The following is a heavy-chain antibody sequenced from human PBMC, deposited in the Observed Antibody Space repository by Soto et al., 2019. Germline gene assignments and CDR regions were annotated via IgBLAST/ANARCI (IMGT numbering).Heavy chain of an antibody. CDR2: IWYDGSNK. D-gene: IGHD1-1*01. CDR3: ARQRASSDVDY. J-gene: IGHJ4*02. Sequence: GGSLRLSCAASGFTFSSYGMHWVRQAPGKGLEWVAVIWYDGSNKYYADSVKGRFTISRDNSKNTLYLQMNSLRAEDTAVYYCARQRASSDVDYWGQGTLVTVSS. CDR1: GFTFSSYG. V-gene: IGHV3-33*01.